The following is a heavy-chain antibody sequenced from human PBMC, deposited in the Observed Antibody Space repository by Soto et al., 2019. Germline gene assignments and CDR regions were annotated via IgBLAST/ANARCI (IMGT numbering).Heavy chain of an antibody. CDR3: ARGGHCTNGVCSALDY. CDR1: GGSISTYY. J-gene: IGHJ4*02. CDR2: IYYGGSA. Sequence: SETLSLTCTVSGGSISTYYWSWIRQPPGKGLEWIGYIYYGGSANYNPSLKSRVTISVDTSKKQFSLRLDSVTAADTAVYYCARGGHCTNGVCSALDYWGQGTLVTVSS. V-gene: IGHV4-59*08. D-gene: IGHD2-8*01.